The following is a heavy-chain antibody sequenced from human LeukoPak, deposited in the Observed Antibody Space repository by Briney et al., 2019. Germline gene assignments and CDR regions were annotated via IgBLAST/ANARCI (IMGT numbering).Heavy chain of an antibody. CDR2: INPNSGST. D-gene: IGHD3-3*01. Sequence: ASVKVSCKASGYTFTGYYMHWVRQAPGQGLEWMGWINPNSGSTNYAQKFQGRVTMTRDTSISTAYMELSRLRSDDTAVYYCATETRFNNYDFWSGVRYWGQGTLVTVSS. CDR1: GYTFTGYY. CDR3: ATETRFNNYDFWSGVRY. J-gene: IGHJ4*02. V-gene: IGHV1-2*02.